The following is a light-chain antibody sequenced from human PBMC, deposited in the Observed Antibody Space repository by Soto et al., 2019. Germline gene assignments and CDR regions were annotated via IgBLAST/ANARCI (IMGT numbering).Light chain of an antibody. J-gene: IGLJ2*01. CDR2: VVT. CDR3: SSYAGSTNLI. V-gene: IGLV2-8*01. Sequence: QSALTQPPSASGSPGQSVTISCTGTSSDVGGHNYVSWYQQYPGKAPKLMIYVVTKRPSGVPDRFSGSKSVNTASLTVSGLQAEDEADYYCSSYAGSTNLIFGGGTKLTVL. CDR1: SSDVGGHNY.